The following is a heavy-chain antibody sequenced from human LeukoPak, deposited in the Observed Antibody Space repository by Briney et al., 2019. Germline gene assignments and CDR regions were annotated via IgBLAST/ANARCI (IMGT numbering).Heavy chain of an antibody. Sequence: GRSLRLSCAASGFTFSSYGMHWVRQAPGKGLEWVAVISYDGSNKYYADSVKGRFTISRDNSKNTLYLQMNSLRVEDTAVYYCARDSGYGFDYWGQGTLVTVSS. CDR1: GFTFSSYG. CDR2: ISYDGSNK. CDR3: ARDSGYGFDY. J-gene: IGHJ4*02. D-gene: IGHD5-12*01. V-gene: IGHV3-30*03.